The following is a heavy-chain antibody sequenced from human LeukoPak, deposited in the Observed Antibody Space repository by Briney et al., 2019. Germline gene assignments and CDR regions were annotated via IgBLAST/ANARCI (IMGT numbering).Heavy chain of an antibody. D-gene: IGHD6-19*01. V-gene: IGHV4-34*01. CDR1: GGSFSGYY. J-gene: IGHJ4*02. CDR2: INHSGST. CDR3: ARGGGAVADSFDY. Sequence: SETLSLTCAVYGGSFSGYYWSWIRQPPGKGLEWIREINHSGSTNYNPSLKSRVTISVDTSKNQFSLKLSSVTAADTAVYYCARGGGAVADSFDYWGQGTLVTVSS.